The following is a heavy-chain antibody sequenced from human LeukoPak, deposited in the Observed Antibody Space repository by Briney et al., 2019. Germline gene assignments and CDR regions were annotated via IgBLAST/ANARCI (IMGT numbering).Heavy chain of an antibody. Sequence: GGSLRLSCAASGFTLSSYAMSWVRQAPGKGLEWVSAISGSGGSTYYADSVKGRFTISRDNSKNTLYLQMNSLRAEDTAVYYCATSSGSYRGAFDIWGQGTMVTVSS. CDR1: GFTLSSYA. CDR3: ATSSGSYRGAFDI. J-gene: IGHJ3*02. D-gene: IGHD1-26*01. CDR2: ISGSGGST. V-gene: IGHV3-23*01.